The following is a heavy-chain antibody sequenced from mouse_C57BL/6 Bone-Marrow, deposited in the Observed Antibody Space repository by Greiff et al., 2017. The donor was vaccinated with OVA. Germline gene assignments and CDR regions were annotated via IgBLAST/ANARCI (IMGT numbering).Heavy chain of an antibody. V-gene: IGHV2-2*01. J-gene: IGHJ1*03. D-gene: IGHD1-1*01. CDR1: GFSLTSYG. Sequence: QVQLKESGPGLVQPSQSLSITCTVSGFSLTSYGVHWVRQSPGKGLEWLGVIWSGGSTDYNAAFISRLSISKDNSKSQVFFKMNSLQADDTAIYYCARRNYGSRHWYFDVWGTGTTVTVSS. CDR3: ARRNYGSRHWYFDV. CDR2: IWSGGST.